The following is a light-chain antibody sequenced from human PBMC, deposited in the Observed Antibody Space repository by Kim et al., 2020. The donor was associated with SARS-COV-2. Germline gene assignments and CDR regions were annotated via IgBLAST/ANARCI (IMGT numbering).Light chain of an antibody. V-gene: IGKV3-20*01. Sequence: SPGERATLSCRASQSVSSRYLAWYQQEPGQAPRLLIYGASSRATGIPDRFSGSGSGTDFTLTISRLEPEDFAVYYCQQYGSSPRYTFGQGTKLGI. J-gene: IGKJ2*01. CDR1: QSVSSRY. CDR2: GAS. CDR3: QQYGSSPRYT.